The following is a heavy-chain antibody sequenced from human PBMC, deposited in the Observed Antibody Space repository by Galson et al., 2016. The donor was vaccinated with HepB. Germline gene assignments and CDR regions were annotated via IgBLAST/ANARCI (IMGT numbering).Heavy chain of an antibody. CDR3: ARVLNIIGP. V-gene: IGHV4-31*03. J-gene: IGHJ5*02. CDR1: GGSISSADYH. D-gene: IGHD2/OR15-2a*01. Sequence: TLSLPCTVSGGSISSADYHWSWPRQHPGKGMEWIWYIHNSGSTYYNPSVRSRVIITLDTLKNQFSLNLSSVTAADPAVYFCARVLNIIGPWGQGTLVTVSS. CDR2: IHNSGST.